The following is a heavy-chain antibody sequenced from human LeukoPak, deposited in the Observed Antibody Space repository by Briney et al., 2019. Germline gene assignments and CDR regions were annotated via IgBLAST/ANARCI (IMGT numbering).Heavy chain of an antibody. V-gene: IGHV3-23*01. J-gene: IGHJ4*02. D-gene: IGHD5-12*01. CDR3: ARGRGYSGYDFFDY. CDR1: GFTFSSYA. CDR2: ISASGGST. Sequence: GGSLRLSCAASGFTFSSYAMSWVRQAPRKGLEWVSAISASGGSTFYADSVKGRFTISRDNSKNTLYLQMNSLRAEDTALYYCARGRGYSGYDFFDYWGQGTLVTVSS.